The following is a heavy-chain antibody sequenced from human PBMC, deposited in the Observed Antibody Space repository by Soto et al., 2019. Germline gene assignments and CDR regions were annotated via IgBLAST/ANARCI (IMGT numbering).Heavy chain of an antibody. CDR3: ARAPVDNWNPYFYYMDV. CDR2: ISSSSSYI. V-gene: IGHV3-21*01. J-gene: IGHJ6*03. Sequence: PGGSLRLSCAASGFTFSSYSMNWVRQAPGKGLEWVSSISSSSSYIYYADSVKGRFTISRDNAKNSLYLQMNSLRAEDTAVYYCARAPVDNWNPYFYYMDVWGKGTTVTVSS. CDR1: GFTFSSYS. D-gene: IGHD1-1*01.